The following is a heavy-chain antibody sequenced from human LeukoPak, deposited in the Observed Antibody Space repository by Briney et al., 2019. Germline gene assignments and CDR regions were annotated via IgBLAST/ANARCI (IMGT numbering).Heavy chain of an antibody. D-gene: IGHD3-22*01. CDR2: IYHSGST. J-gene: IGHJ3*02. V-gene: IGHV4-59*12. CDR1: GGSISNYY. Sequence: SETLSLTCTVSGGSISNYYWTWIRQSPGTGLEWIGYIYHSGSTNYNPSLKSRVTISVDTSKNQFSLKLSSVTAADTAVYYCARGQPNYYDSSGYYGSDAFDIWGQGTMVTVSS. CDR3: ARGQPNYYDSSGYYGSDAFDI.